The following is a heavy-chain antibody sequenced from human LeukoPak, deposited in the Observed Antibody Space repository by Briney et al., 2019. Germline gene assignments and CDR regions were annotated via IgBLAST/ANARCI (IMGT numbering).Heavy chain of an antibody. Sequence: GGSLRLSCAASGFTFSNYAMSRVRQVPGKGLEWVSTIGESDGSTYYADSVRGRFTISRDNSKNTLYLQMNSLRAEDTAVYYCANSRSGEGHWGQGALVTVSS. CDR2: IGESDGST. V-gene: IGHV3-23*01. CDR3: ANSRSGEGH. J-gene: IGHJ4*02. D-gene: IGHD5-12*01. CDR1: GFTFSNYA.